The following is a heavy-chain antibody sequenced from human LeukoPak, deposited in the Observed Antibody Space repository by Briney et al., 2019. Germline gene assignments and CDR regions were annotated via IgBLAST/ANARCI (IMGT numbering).Heavy chain of an antibody. D-gene: IGHD3-3*01. CDR1: GYTFTSYG. CDR2: ISAYNGNT. CDR3: ARGKITIFGVVTVFDY. V-gene: IGHV1-18*01. J-gene: IGHJ4*02. Sequence: GASVKVSCKASGYTFTSYGISWVRQAPGQGLEWMGWISAYNGNTNYAQKLQGRVTMTTDTSTSTAYMELRSLRSDDTAVYYCARGKITIFGVVTVFDYWGQGTLVTVSS.